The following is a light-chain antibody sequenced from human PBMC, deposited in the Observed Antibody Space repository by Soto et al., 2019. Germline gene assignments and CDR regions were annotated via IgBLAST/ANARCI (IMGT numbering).Light chain of an antibody. Sequence: DIVMTQSPDSLAVSLGERATINCKSSQSVLYSSNNKNYLAWYQQKPGQPPKLLIYWASTRESGVPDRFSGSGYVTDFTLTISSLQAEDVEVYYCQQSYSTPLTFGGGTKVEIK. CDR2: WAS. J-gene: IGKJ4*01. CDR1: QSVLYSSNNKNY. CDR3: QQSYSTPLT. V-gene: IGKV4-1*01.